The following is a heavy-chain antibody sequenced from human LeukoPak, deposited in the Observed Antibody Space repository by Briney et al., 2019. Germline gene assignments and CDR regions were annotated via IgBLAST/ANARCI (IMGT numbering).Heavy chain of an antibody. CDR1: GGSFSGYY. CDR2: INHSGST. CDR3: ARGITRLSYYYYYMDV. J-gene: IGHJ6*03. Sequence: PSETLSLTCAVYGGSFSGYYWGWIRQPPGKGLEWIGEINHSGSTNYNPSLKSRVTISVDTSKNQFSLKLSSVTAADTAVYYCARGITRLSYYYYYMDVWGKGTTVTVSS. V-gene: IGHV4-34*01. D-gene: IGHD3-10*01.